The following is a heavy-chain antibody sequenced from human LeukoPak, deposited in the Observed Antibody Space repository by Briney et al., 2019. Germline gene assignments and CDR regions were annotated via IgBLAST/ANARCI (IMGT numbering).Heavy chain of an antibody. CDR1: GGSISSSSYY. CDR2: IHYSGST. D-gene: IGHD2-15*01. J-gene: IGHJ6*03. V-gene: IGHV4-39*06. Sequence: SETLSLTCTVSGGSISSSSYYWCWIRQPAGKGLEWIGSIHYSGSTNYNPSLKSRVTISVDTSKNQFPLKLSSVTAADTAVYYCAREEYCSGGSCYLLYYYYYMDVWGKGTTVTVSS. CDR3: AREEYCSGGSCYLLYYYYYMDV.